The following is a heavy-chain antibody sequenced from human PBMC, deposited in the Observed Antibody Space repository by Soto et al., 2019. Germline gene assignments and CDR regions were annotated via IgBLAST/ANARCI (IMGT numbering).Heavy chain of an antibody. D-gene: IGHD2-15*01. Sequence: GGSLRLSCAASGFTFSDYYMGWIRQAPGKGLEWVSYISSSSSYTNYADSVKGRFTISRDNAKNSLYLQMNSLRAEDTAVYYCARVACSGGSCYRGYYGMDVWGQGTTVTVSS. CDR3: ARVACSGGSCYRGYYGMDV. J-gene: IGHJ6*02. CDR2: ISSSSSYT. CDR1: GFTFSDYY. V-gene: IGHV3-11*06.